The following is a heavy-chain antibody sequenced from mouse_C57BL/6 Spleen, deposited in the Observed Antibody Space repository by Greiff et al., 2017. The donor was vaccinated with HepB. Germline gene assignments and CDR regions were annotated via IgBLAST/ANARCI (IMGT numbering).Heavy chain of an antibody. CDR2: IDPSDSYT. CDR1: GYTFTSYW. Sequence: VKLQQPGAELVMPGASVKLSCKASGYTFTSYWMHWVKQRPGQGLEWIGEIDPSDSYTNYNQKFKGKSTLTVDKSSSTAYMQLSSLTSEDSAVYYCARGTTVVRRGDVWGTGTTVTVSS. J-gene: IGHJ1*03. D-gene: IGHD1-1*01. V-gene: IGHV1-69*01. CDR3: ARGTTVVRRGDV.